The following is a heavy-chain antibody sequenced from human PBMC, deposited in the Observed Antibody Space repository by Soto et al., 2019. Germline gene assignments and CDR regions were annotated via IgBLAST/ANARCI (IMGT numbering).Heavy chain of an antibody. CDR1: GFTFSSYS. Sequence: PGGSLRLSCAASGFTFSSYSMNWFRQAPGKGLEWVSSISSSSSYIYYADSVKGRFTISRDNAKNSLYLQMNSLRAEDTAVYYCARDLEGVRSSGWTHDAFDIWGQGTMVTVSS. J-gene: IGHJ3*02. CDR3: ARDLEGVRSSGWTHDAFDI. CDR2: ISSSSSYI. V-gene: IGHV3-21*01. D-gene: IGHD6-19*01.